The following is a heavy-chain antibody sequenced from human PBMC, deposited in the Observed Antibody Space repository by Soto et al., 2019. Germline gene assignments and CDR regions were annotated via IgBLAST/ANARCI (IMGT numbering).Heavy chain of an antibody. CDR2: IIPIFGTA. J-gene: IGHJ5*02. CDR1: GGTFSSYA. D-gene: IGHD2-2*02. Sequence: ASVKVSCKASGGTFSSYAISWVRQAPGQGLEWMGGIIPIFGTANYAQKFQGRVTITADESTSTAYMELSSLRSEDTAVYYCARDHCSSTSCYTGPSFDPWGQGTLVTVSS. CDR3: ARDHCSSTSCYTGPSFDP. V-gene: IGHV1-69*13.